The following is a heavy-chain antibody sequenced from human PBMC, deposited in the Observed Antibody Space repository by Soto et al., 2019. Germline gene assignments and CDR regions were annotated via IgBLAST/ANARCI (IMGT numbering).Heavy chain of an antibody. CDR1: GDSISRIDYY. J-gene: IGHJ3*02. V-gene: IGHV4-31*03. CDR2: IYFRGNT. D-gene: IGHD3-22*01. Sequence: SETLSLTCSVSGDSISRIDYYWTWIRQHPEKGLEWIGNIYFRGNTYYSPSLESRLTISVDTSRNQFSLKLTSVTAADTAVYYCAREGGSYDSGGYLIRGAFDIWGQGTMVTVSS. CDR3: AREGGSYDSGGYLIRGAFDI.